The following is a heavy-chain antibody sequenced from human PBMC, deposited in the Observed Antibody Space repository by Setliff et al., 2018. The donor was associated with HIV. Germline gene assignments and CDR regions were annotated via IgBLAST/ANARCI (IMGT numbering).Heavy chain of an antibody. CDR2: INTDGGRT. V-gene: IGHV3-74*01. J-gene: IGHJ4*02. D-gene: IGHD6-19*01. Sequence: AGGSLRLSCTASGFTFSTYWMHWVRQAPGKGLVWVSHINTDGGRTTYADSVKGRFTISRDNAKNTVYLQMNSLRAEDTAVYYCARGYSGGWNDLTGYWGQGALVTVSS. CDR3: ARGYSGGWNDLTGY. CDR1: GFTFSTYW.